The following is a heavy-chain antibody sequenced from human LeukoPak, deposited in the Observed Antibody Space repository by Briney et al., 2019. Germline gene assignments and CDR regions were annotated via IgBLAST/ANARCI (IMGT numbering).Heavy chain of an antibody. D-gene: IGHD3-10*01. J-gene: IGHJ6*03. V-gene: IGHV4-59*01. CDR1: GGSISSYY. CDR3: ARAHSSGSHYYYYMDV. CDR2: IYYSGST. Sequence: SETLSLTCTVSGGSISSYYWSWIRQPPGKGLEWIGYIYYSGSTNYNPSLKSRVTISVDTSKNQFSLKLSSVTAADTAVYYCARAHSSGSHYYYYMDVWGKGTTVTVSS.